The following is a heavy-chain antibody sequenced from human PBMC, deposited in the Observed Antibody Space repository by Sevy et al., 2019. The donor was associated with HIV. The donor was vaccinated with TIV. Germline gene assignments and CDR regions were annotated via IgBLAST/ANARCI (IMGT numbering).Heavy chain of an antibody. CDR2: IYHSGST. D-gene: IGHD4-4*01. CDR3: ARDKEFGNSIFDY. V-gene: IGHV4-38-2*02. Sequence: SETLSLTCAVSGYSISSGYYWGWIRQPPGKGLEWIGSIYHSGSTYYNPSLKSRVTISVDTAKNQFSLKLGSVTAADTAVYYCARDKEFGNSIFDYWGQGTLVTVSS. J-gene: IGHJ4*02. CDR1: GYSISSGYY.